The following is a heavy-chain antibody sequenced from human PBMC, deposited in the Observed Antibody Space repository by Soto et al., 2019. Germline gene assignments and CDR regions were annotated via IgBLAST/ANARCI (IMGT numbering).Heavy chain of an antibody. V-gene: IGHV1-2*02. CDR2: INPNSGGA. Sequence: ASVKVSCKASGYTFTDYYMYWVRQAPGQGPEWMGGINPNSGGAIYAQKFQGRVTMTRDTSISTAYIELSRLTSDDTAVYYCARDPIGGGAPYYFDYWGQGTLVTV. D-gene: IGHD3-16*01. J-gene: IGHJ4*02. CDR1: GYTFTDYY. CDR3: ARDPIGGGAPYYFDY.